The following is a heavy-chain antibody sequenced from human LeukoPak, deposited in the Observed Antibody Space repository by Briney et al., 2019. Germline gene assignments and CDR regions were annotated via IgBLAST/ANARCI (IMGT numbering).Heavy chain of an antibody. Sequence: PGGSLRLSCAASGFTFYSNAMTWVRQAPGRGLECVSAITAGGDTTYYADSVKGRFTISRDNSRNTLYLQLNNLRAEDTAVYYCAKDLLGALPRVFDYWGQGTLVTVSS. J-gene: IGHJ4*02. V-gene: IGHV3-23*01. CDR1: GFTFYSNA. D-gene: IGHD1-26*01. CDR3: AKDLLGALPRVFDY. CDR2: ITAGGDTT.